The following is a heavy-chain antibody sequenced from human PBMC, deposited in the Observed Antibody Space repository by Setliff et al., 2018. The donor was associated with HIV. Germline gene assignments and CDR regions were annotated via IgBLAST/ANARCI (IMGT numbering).Heavy chain of an antibody. V-gene: IGHV1-18*01. CDR1: GYSFTNFG. CDR2: ISGHKDRT. Sequence: ASVKVSCKASGYSFTNFGITWVRQAPGQGLEWIGWISGHKDRTNYAQKFQGRVTVTTDTSTTTAYMELRSLRSDDSAIYYCARDGTGACDIWGLGTTVTVSS. D-gene: IGHD1-1*01. J-gene: IGHJ3*02. CDR3: ARDGTGACDI.